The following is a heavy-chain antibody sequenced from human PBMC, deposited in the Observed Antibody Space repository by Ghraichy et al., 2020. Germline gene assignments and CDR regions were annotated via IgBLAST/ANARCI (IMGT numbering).Heavy chain of an antibody. V-gene: IGHV3-30*09. J-gene: IGHJ4*02. CDR2: ISPDGNGP. Sequence: GGSLRLSCAASGFTFTTSPMHWVRQSPGKGLEWLAVISPDGNGPNYTASVKGRFDISRDNSKNTLYLQVNSLTEEDKALYFCAREGGSSSFGGFFYFWGQGPLVTVSS. D-gene: IGHD6-6*01. CDR1: GFTFTTSP. CDR3: AREGGSSSFGGFFYF.